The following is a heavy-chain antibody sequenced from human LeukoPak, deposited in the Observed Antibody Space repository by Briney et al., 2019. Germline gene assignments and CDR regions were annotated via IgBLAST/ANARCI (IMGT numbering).Heavy chain of an antibody. J-gene: IGHJ4*02. CDR2: THPNSGNT. Sequence: SSVKVSCKASGYTFTSYDINWVRQATGQGLEWMGWTHPNSGNTGYAQKFQSRVTMTRNTSISTAYMELSSLRSEDTAVYYCARGNEWQQPDFDYWGQGTLVTVSS. CDR1: GYTFTSYD. V-gene: IGHV1-8*01. CDR3: ARGNEWQQPDFDY. D-gene: IGHD6-13*01.